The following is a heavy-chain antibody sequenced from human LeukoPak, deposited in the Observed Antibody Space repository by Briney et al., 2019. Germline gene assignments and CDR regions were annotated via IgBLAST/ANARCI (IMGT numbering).Heavy chain of an antibody. CDR1: GYTFTGYY. CDR3: AREDYDFWSGSYGMDV. CDR2: INPNSGGT. J-gene: IGHJ6*02. Sequence: GASVKVSCKASGYTFTGYYMHWVRQAPGQVLEWVGWINPNSGGTNYAQKFQGWVTMTRDTSISTAYMELSRLRSDDTAVYYCAREDYDFWSGSYGMDVWGQGTTVTVSS. D-gene: IGHD3-3*01. V-gene: IGHV1-2*04.